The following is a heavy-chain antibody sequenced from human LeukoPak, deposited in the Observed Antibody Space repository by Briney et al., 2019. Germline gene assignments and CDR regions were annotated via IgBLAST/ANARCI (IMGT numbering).Heavy chain of an antibody. D-gene: IGHD5-12*01. CDR3: ARGLQGYSGYDWDY. CDR2: INHMVST. V-gene: IGHV4-34*01. Sequence: SETLSLTCAVYGGSFSAFCWSWIRPPAGEGLGWIGEINHMVSTNYNPSLKSRVTISVDTSKNQFSLKLSSVTAADTAVYYCARGLQGYSGYDWDYWGQGTLVTVSS. J-gene: IGHJ4*02. CDR1: GGSFSAFC.